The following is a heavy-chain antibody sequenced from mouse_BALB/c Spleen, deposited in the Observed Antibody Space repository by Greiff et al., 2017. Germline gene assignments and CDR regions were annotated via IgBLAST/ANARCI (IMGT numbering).Heavy chain of an antibody. V-gene: IGHV1-5*01. CDR3: TRGTTARYFDV. Sequence: EVKLVESGTVLARPGASVKMSCKASGYSFTSYWMHWVKQRPGQGLEWIGAIYPGNSDTSYNQKFKGKAKLTAVTSASTAYMELSSLTNEDSAVYYCTRGTTARYFDVWGAGTTVTVSS. CDR1: GYSFTSYW. CDR2: IYPGNSDT. J-gene: IGHJ1*01. D-gene: IGHD1-2*01.